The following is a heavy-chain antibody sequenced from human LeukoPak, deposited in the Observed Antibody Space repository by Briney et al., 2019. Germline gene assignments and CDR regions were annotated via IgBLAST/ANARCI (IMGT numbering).Heavy chain of an antibody. D-gene: IGHD2-15*01. J-gene: IGHJ3*02. CDR1: GYTFTGYY. CDR3: ARGVVAAPYAFDI. CDR2: INPNSGGT. V-gene: IGHV1-2*04. Sequence: GESLKISCQASGYTFTGYYMHWVRQAPGQGLEWMGWINPNSGGTNYAQKFQGWVTMTRDTSISTAYMELSRLRSDDTAVYYCARGVVAAPYAFDIWGQGTMVTVSS.